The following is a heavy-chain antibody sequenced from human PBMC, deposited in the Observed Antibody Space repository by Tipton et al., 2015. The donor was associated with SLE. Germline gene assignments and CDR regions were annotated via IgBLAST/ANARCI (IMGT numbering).Heavy chain of an antibody. D-gene: IGHD6-19*01. V-gene: IGHV3-30*04. Sequence: SLRLSCAASGFTFSSYAMHWVRQAPGKGLEWVAVISYDGSNKYYADSVKGRFTISRDNSKNTLYLQMNSLRAEDTAVYYCARDWARYSSGWDFDYWGQGTLVTVSS. J-gene: IGHJ4*02. CDR3: ARDWARYSSGWDFDY. CDR2: ISYDGSNK. CDR1: GFTFSSYA.